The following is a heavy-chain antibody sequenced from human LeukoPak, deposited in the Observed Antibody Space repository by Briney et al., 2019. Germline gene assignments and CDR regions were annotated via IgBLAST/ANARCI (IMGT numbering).Heavy chain of an antibody. CDR2: ITSKADGGTT. CDR1: GFIFSNAW. D-gene: IGHD2/OR15-2a*01. Sequence: GGSLRLSRTASGFIFSNAWMSWVRPPPGKGPEWVGRITSKADGGTTDYAAPVKGRFTISKDDSKNTLYLQMNSLKSEDTAVYYCTTEYYASGALTPIDYWGQGTLVTVSS. V-gene: IGHV3-15*01. CDR3: TTEYYASGALTPIDY. J-gene: IGHJ4*02.